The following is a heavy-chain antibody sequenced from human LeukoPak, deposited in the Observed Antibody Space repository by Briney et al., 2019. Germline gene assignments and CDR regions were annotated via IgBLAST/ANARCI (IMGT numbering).Heavy chain of an antibody. CDR2: ISVRSNYI. V-gene: IGHV3-21*01. CDR3: ARLRRNSDSSGYYYYYDY. Sequence: GGSLRLSCVASGYTFSSFGINWVRQAPGNGLEWVSSISVRSNYIYYADSVRGRFSISRDDARNSLYLQMDSLRGDDTAVYYCARLRRNSDSSGYYYYYDYWGQGTLVTVSS. CDR1: GYTFSSFG. J-gene: IGHJ4*02. D-gene: IGHD3-22*01.